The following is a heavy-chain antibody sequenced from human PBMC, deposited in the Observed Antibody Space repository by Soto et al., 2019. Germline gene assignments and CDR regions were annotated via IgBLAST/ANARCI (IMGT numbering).Heavy chain of an antibody. V-gene: IGHV3-66*01. CDR2: IYSGGST. D-gene: IGHD4-17*01. CDR1: GFTVSSNY. CDR3: ARDQAGETTATGFDY. J-gene: IGHJ4*02. Sequence: ESGGGLVQPGGSLRLSCAASGFTVSSNYMSWVRQAPGKGLEWVSVIYSGGSTYYADSVKGRFTISRDNSKNTLYLQMNSLRAEDTAVYYCARDQAGETTATGFDYWGQGTLVTVSS.